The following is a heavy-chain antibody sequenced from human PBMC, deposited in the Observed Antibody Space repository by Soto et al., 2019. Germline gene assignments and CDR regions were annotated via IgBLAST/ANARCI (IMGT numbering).Heavy chain of an antibody. CDR1: GFTVSSNY. Sequence: PGGSLRLSCAAFGFTVSSNYMSGVRQAPGKGLEWVSVIYSGGSKYYADSVKGRFTISRDNPKTTLYFQMNSLRAEDTAVYYCATFYRWAAADTRNDYGAQETLLPFSS. V-gene: IGHV3-66*01. D-gene: IGHD6-25*01. J-gene: IGHJ4*02. CDR3: ATFYRWAAADTRNDY. CDR2: IYSGGSK.